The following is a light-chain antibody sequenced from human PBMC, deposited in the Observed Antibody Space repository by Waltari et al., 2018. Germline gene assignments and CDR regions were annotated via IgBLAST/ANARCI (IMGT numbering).Light chain of an antibody. CDR1: ISYVVLSNL. V-gene: IGLV2-23*01. CDR3: CSYAGGSTYVV. CDR2: EGH. Sequence: QSALTQPASVSGSPVHSLTISCTGTISYVVLSNLGSWYQQNPGKTPKLIINEGHKRPSGVSHRFSGSKSGNTASLTISGLQAEDEADYHCCSYAGGSTYVVVGGGTKLTVL. J-gene: IGLJ2*01.